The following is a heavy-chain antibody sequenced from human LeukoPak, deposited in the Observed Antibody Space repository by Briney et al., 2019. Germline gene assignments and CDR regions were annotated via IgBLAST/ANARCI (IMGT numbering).Heavy chain of an antibody. CDR3: AKDTRDRAAAASRGYYFDY. CDR2: INDNGGRT. D-gene: IGHD6-13*01. V-gene: IGHV3-23*01. CDR1: GFTFSSYA. J-gene: IGHJ4*02. Sequence: GGSLRLSCTASGFTFSSYAMNWVRQAPGKGLEWVSGINDNGGRTYYAESVKGRFTISRDNSKNTLYLQMNSLRAEDTALYYCAKDTRDRAAAASRGYYFDYWGQGTLVSVSS.